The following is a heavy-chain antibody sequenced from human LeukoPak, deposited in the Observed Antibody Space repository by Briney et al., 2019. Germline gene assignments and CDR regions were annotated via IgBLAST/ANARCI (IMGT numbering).Heavy chain of an antibody. V-gene: IGHV3-23*01. J-gene: IGHJ5*02. CDR2: ISGAGSTT. CDR3: AKDPQHSSGFNWFDP. Sequence: PGGSLRLSCAASGFTLSTYAMTWVRQAPGKGLEWVSGISGAGSTTYYSDFVKGRFSISRVDSKNTLHLQMNSLRAEDTAVYYCAKDPQHSSGFNWFDPWGQGTLVTVSS. D-gene: IGHD6-19*01. CDR1: GFTLSTYA.